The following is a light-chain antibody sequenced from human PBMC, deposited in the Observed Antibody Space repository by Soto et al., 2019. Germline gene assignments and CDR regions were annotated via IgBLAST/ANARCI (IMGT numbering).Light chain of an antibody. V-gene: IGLV1-40*01. CDR3: HSYDRSLSGSV. J-gene: IGLJ1*01. Sequence: QSVLTQPPSVSGAPGQGVTISCTGSSSNIGAGYDVHWYQQLPGAAPKLLIFGNDNRPSGVPDRFSGSRSGTSASLAITGLQAEYEADYYCHSYDRSLSGSVFGAGTKLTVL. CDR2: GND. CDR1: SSNIGAGYD.